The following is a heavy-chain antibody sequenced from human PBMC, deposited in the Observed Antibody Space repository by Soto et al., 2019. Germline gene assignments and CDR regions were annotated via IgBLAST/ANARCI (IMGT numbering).Heavy chain of an antibody. CDR1: GYTFTSYD. CDR2: MNPNSGNT. J-gene: IGHJ4*02. Sequence: QVQLVQSGAEVKKPGDSVKVSCKASGYTFTSYDINWVRQATGQGLEWMGWMNPNSGNTGYAQKFQGRVTMTRNTSIGTDYMELSSLKSEDTAVYYCARELSSSWRFDYWGQGTLVTVSS. V-gene: IGHV1-8*01. CDR3: ARELSSSWRFDY. D-gene: IGHD6-13*01.